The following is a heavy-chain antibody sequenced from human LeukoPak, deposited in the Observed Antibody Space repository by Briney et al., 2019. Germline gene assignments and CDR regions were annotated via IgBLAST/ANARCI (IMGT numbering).Heavy chain of an antibody. D-gene: IGHD4-17*01. Sequence: GGSLILSCAASGFIFSNYWMHWVRQAPGKGLVWVSRINTDGSSTSYADSVKGRFTISRDNAEDTLYLQMNSLRAEDTAVYYCVRDRTTVTLFDYWGQGTLVTVSS. CDR2: INTDGSST. V-gene: IGHV3-74*01. CDR1: GFIFSNYW. CDR3: VRDRTTVTLFDY. J-gene: IGHJ4*02.